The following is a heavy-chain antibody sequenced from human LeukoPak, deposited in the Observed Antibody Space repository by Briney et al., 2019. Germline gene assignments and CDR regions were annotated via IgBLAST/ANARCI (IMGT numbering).Heavy chain of an antibody. CDR1: GFTFSSYR. CDR3: AGIYYGSGSFDH. D-gene: IGHD3-10*01. J-gene: IGHJ4*03. Sequence: GGSVRLSCAASGFTFSSYRMNWVRQAPGEGLEWVSSISSSSSYIYYADSVKGRFTISRDNAKNSLYLQMNSLRAEDTAVYYCAGIYYGSGSFDHWGHVTSVTVSS. V-gene: IGHV3-21*01. CDR2: ISSSSSYI.